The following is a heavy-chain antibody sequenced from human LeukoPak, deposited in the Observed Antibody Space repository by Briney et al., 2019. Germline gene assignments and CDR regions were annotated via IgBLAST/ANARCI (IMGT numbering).Heavy chain of an antibody. Sequence: GGSLRLSCAASGFTFDDYAMHWVRQAPGKGLEWVSGISWNSGSIGYADSVKGRFTISRDNAKNSLYLQMNSLRAEDTAVYYCARGWKLWPEDYWGQGTLVTVSS. J-gene: IGHJ4*02. CDR2: ISWNSGSI. V-gene: IGHV3-9*01. CDR3: ARGWKLWPEDY. CDR1: GFTFDDYA. D-gene: IGHD5-18*01.